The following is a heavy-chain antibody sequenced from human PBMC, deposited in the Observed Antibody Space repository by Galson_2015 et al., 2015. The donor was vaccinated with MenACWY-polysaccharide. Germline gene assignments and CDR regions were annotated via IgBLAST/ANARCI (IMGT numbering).Heavy chain of an antibody. CDR3: AKGGYYDILTGYALDY. J-gene: IGHJ4*02. Sequence: SLRLSCAVSGLLFSKYGMLWVRQAPGKGLEWVAALSYGGSETYYADSVMGRFTVSRDNSKNTVYLQMNSLKVEDTAVYHCAKGGYYDILTGYALDYWGLGTLVTVSS. D-gene: IGHD3-9*01. CDR2: LSYGGSET. CDR1: GLLFSKYG. V-gene: IGHV3-30*18.